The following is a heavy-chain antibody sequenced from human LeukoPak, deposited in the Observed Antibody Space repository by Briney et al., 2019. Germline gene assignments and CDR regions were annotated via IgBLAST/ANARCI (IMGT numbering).Heavy chain of an antibody. CDR3: ASGGIRDGYNYGD. J-gene: IGHJ4*02. Sequence: PSETLSLTCTVSGGSISSSSYYWGWIRQPPGKGLEWIGSIYYSGSTYYNPSLKSRVTISVDTSKNQFSLKLSSVTAADTAVYYCASGGIRDGYNYGDWGQGTLVTVS. D-gene: IGHD5-24*01. CDR1: GGSISSSSYY. CDR2: IYYSGST. V-gene: IGHV4-39*01.